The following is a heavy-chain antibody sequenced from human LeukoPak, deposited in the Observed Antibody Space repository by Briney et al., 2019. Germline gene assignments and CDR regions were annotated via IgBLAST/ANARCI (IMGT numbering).Heavy chain of an antibody. V-gene: IGHV4-59*11. CDR1: GGSISSHY. J-gene: IGHJ4*02. CDR3: AGTLTTTMHY. D-gene: IGHD5-24*01. CDR2: IYYSGST. Sequence: SETLSLTCTVSGGSISSHYWSWIRQPPGKGLEWIGHIYYSGSTNYNPSLKSRVTISVDTSKNQFSLKLSSVTAADTAVYYCAGTLTTTMHYWGQGTLVTVSS.